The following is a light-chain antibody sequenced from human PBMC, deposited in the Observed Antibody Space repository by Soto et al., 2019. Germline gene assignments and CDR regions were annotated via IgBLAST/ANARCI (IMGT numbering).Light chain of an antibody. V-gene: IGLV2-8*01. J-gene: IGLJ2*01. CDR3: ISFACGGNPVL. CDR1: SSDVGGYNY. CDR2: EVT. Sequence: QSALTQPPSASGSLGQSVTISCTGTSSDVGGYNYVSWHQQHPGKAPKLMIYEVTKRPSGVPDRFSGSKSGNTASLTVSGLQAEDEADYYCISFACGGNPVLFGGGTKLTVL.